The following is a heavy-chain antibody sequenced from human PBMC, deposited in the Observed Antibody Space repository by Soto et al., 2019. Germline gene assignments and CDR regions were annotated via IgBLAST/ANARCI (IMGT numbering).Heavy chain of an antibody. CDR3: ARESGGATATVDYYCFYMDV. V-gene: IGHV1-2*04. D-gene: IGHD5-12*01. CDR1: GDRFTDYY. CDR2: INPNSGVT. J-gene: IGHJ6*03. Sequence: QVQLVQSGAEVKEPGASVTVSCRASGDRFTDYYMHWVRQAPGQGLEWMGWINPNSGVTKYAQKFQGWVTMTRDTSIRTVYMQLSRLGFDDTAIYYCARESGGATATVDYYCFYMDVWGTGTTVTVSS.